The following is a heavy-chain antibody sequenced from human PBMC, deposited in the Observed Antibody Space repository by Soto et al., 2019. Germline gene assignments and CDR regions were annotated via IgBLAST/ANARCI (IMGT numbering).Heavy chain of an antibody. CDR3: AKLLRREYSYSLTEAFDY. CDR1: GFTFENHV. D-gene: IGHD4-4*01. CDR2: ISGSGNSK. V-gene: IGHV3-23*01. J-gene: IGHJ4*02. Sequence: GGSLRLSCEASGFTFENHVLTWVRQAPGKGLEWVSSISGSGNSKYYAESVKGRFSTSSDNSGHTLHLQMTRLTVDDTAIYFCAKLLRREYSYSLTEAFDYWGQGAMVTVSS.